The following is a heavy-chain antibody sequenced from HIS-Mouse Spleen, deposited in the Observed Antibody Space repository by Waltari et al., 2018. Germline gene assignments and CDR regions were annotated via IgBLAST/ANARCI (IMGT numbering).Heavy chain of an antibody. CDR1: GFTFSSYG. J-gene: IGHJ4*02. V-gene: IGHV3-30*18. Sequence: QVQLVESGGGVVQPGRSLRLSCAASGFTFSSYGMHWVRQAPGKGVEWVAGISYDGSNKYYADAVKGRFTISRDNSKNTLYLQMNSLRAEDTAVYYCAKDKHHAFDYWGQGTLVTVSS. CDR2: ISYDGSNK. CDR3: AKDKHHAFDY.